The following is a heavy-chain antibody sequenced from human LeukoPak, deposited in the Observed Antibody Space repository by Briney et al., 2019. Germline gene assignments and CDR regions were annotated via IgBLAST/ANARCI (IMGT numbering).Heavy chain of an antibody. Sequence: PGGSLRLSCAASGFIFSNYGMHWVRQAPGKGPEWVAFIRYDGSDKYYVDSVKDRFTISRDNSKNTLYLQMNSLRAEDTAVYYCARNDYGQYYFDYWGQGTLVTVSS. D-gene: IGHD4-17*01. CDR2: IRYDGSDK. J-gene: IGHJ4*02. CDR3: ARNDYGQYYFDY. CDR1: GFIFSNYG. V-gene: IGHV3-30*02.